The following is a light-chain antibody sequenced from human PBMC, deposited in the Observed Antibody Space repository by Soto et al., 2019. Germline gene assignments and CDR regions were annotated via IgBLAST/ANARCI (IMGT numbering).Light chain of an antibody. V-gene: IGKV3-15*01. CDR2: VAS. Sequence: EIVMTQSPATLSVSPGERATLSCRASQSVSSNLAWYQQKPGQTPKLLIYVASTRATGTPARFSGSGSGTEFTLTISSLQSEDFAVYDCQQYNVWPLTFGGGTKVEFK. CDR3: QQYNVWPLT. CDR1: QSVSSN. J-gene: IGKJ4*01.